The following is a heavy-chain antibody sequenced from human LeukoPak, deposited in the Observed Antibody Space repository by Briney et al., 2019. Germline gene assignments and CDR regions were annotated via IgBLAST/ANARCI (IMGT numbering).Heavy chain of an antibody. CDR3: SESPKRTTGGFDL. CDR2: FDPEDGET. V-gene: IGHV1-24*01. D-gene: IGHD2-8*02. Sequence: ASVKVSCKVSGYTLTELSMHWVRQAPGKGLEWMGGFDPEDGETIYAQKFQGRVTMTEDESTSTAYMELSSLRSEDTAVYYCSESPKRTTGGFDLWGRGTLVTVSS. J-gene: IGHJ2*01. CDR1: GYTLTELS.